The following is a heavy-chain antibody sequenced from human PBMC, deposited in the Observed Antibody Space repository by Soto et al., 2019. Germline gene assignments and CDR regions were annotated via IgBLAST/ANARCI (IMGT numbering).Heavy chain of an antibody. V-gene: IGHV3-53*01. CDR3: ARDRVESGYPEYFQH. J-gene: IGHJ1*01. Sequence: SLRLAWAASGFTVSSDYRSWGRQAPGKGLEWVSVIYSGGSTYYADSVKGRFTISRDNSKNTLYLQMNSLRAEDTAVYYCARDRVESGYPEYFQHWGQGTLVTVSS. CDR1: GFTVSSDY. CDR2: IYSGGST. D-gene: IGHD3-22*01.